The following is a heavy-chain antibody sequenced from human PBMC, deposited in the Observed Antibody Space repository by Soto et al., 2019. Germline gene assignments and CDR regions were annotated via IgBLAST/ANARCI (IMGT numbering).Heavy chain of an antibody. CDR3: ARVRRWELLDGYYFDY. D-gene: IGHD1-26*01. V-gene: IGHV1-3*01. CDR1: GYTFTSYA. Sequence: QVQLVQSGAEVKKPGASVKVSCKASGYTFTSYAMHWVRQAPGQRLEWMGWINAGNGNTKYSQKFQGRVTITRDTSASTAYMELSSLRSEDTDVYYCARVRRWELLDGYYFDYWGQGTLVTVSS. CDR2: INAGNGNT. J-gene: IGHJ4*02.